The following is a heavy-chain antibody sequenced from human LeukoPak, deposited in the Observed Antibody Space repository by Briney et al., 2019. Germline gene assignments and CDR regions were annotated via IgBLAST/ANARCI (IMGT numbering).Heavy chain of an antibody. J-gene: IGHJ4*02. Sequence: GASVKVSCKASGYTFTSYYMHWVRQAPGQGLEWMGIINPSGGSTSYAQKFQGRVTMTRDTSTSTVYMELSSLRSEDTAVYYCARDADHYCSGGSCYYPDYWGQGILVTVSS. D-gene: IGHD2-15*01. CDR2: INPSGGST. CDR3: ARDADHYCSGGSCYYPDY. V-gene: IGHV1-46*01. CDR1: GYTFTSYY.